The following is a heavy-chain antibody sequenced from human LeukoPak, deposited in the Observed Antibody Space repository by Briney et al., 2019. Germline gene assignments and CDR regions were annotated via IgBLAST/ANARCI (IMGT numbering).Heavy chain of an antibody. D-gene: IGHD3-10*01. CDR1: GGSISSSSYY. Sequence: SETLSLTCTVSGGSISSSSYYWGWIRQPPGKGLEWIGYIYYSGSTNYNPSLKSRVTISVDTSKNQFSLKLSSVTAADTAVYYCARDLTLYYYGSGSSGFDPWGQGTLVTVSS. CDR3: ARDLTLYYYGSGSSGFDP. J-gene: IGHJ5*02. CDR2: IYYSGST. V-gene: IGHV4-61*01.